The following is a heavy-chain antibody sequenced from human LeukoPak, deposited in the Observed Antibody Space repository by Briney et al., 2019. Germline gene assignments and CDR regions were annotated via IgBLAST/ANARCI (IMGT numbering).Heavy chain of an antibody. Sequence: GGSLRLSCAASGFTFSSYSMNWVRRAPGKGLEWVSSISSSSSYIYYADSVKGRFTISRDNAKNSLYLQMNSLRAEDTAVYYCAREYSSGWYLEKVRYFDYWGQGTLVTVSS. CDR1: GFTFSSYS. D-gene: IGHD6-19*01. CDR3: AREYSSGWYLEKVRYFDY. V-gene: IGHV3-21*01. J-gene: IGHJ4*02. CDR2: ISSSSSYI.